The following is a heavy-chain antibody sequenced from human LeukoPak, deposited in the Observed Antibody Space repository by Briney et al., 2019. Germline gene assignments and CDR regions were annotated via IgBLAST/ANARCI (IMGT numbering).Heavy chain of an antibody. CDR2: ISGGGGTT. CDR1: GFTFSSYA. V-gene: IGHV3-23*01. J-gene: IGHJ4*02. D-gene: IGHD2/OR15-2a*01. Sequence: GGSLRLSCAASGFTFSSYAMSWVRQAPGKGLEWVSSISGGGGTTYYADSVKGRFTISRDTSKNTLYLQMNSLRAEDTAVYYCAKDRTTPFDYWGRGTLVTVSS. CDR3: AKDRTTPFDY.